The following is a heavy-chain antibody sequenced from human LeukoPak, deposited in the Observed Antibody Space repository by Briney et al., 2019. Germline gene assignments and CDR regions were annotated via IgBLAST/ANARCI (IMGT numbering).Heavy chain of an antibody. D-gene: IGHD3-10*01. CDR3: ARDLKTFITMVRGVPNYYYMDV. J-gene: IGHJ6*03. Sequence: ASVKVSCKASGYTFTGYYMHWVRQAPGQGPEWMGWINPNSGGTNYAQRFQGRVTMTRDTSISTAYMELSRLRSDDTAVYYCARDLKTFITMVRGVPNYYYMDVWGKGTTVTISS. CDR1: GYTFTGYY. V-gene: IGHV1-2*02. CDR2: INPNSGGT.